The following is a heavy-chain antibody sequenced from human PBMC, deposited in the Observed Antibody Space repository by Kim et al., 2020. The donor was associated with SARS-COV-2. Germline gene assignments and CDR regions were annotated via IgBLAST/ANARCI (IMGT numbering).Heavy chain of an antibody. V-gene: IGHV1-69*13. Sequence: SVKVSCKASGGTFSSYAISWVRQAPGQGLEWMGGIIPIFGTANYAQKFQGRVTITADESTSTAYMELSSLRSEDTAVYYCARAPITTTWSGYYLYFDYWGQGTLVTVSS. D-gene: IGHD3-3*01. CDR1: GGTFSSYA. J-gene: IGHJ4*02. CDR2: IIPIFGTA. CDR3: ARAPITTTWSGYYLYFDY.